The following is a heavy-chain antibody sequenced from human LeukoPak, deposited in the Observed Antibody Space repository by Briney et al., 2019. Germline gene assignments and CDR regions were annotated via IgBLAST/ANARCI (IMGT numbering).Heavy chain of an antibody. CDR3: ARDGVGTAFDL. CDR1: GSIFRSYC. D-gene: IGHD1-26*01. J-gene: IGHJ3*01. CDR2: VSYDGSGE. V-gene: IGHV3-30*06. Sequence: PGRSLSPSCAAYGSIFRSYCMHCVSQAPGKGLEWVAVVSYDGSGEKYADSVNGRFTISRDNSKSTLYLQMNSVRAEDTAVFYCARDGVGTAFDLWGQGTMVTVSS.